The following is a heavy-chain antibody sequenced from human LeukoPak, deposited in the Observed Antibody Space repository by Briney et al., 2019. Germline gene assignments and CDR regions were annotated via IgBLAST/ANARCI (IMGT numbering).Heavy chain of an antibody. D-gene: IGHD2-21*02. V-gene: IGHV4-61*02. CDR1: GGSISSGSYY. Sequence: PSETLSLTCTVSGGSISSGSYYWNWIRQPAGKGLEWIGRIYTSGTTDYNPSLKSRVIISVDTSKNQFSLKLSSVTAADTAVYYCARWGDLYWYFDLWGRGILVTVSS. CDR2: IYTSGTT. CDR3: ARWGDLYWYFDL. J-gene: IGHJ2*01.